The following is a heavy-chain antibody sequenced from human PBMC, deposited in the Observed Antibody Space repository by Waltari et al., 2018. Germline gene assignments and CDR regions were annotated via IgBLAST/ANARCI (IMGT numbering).Heavy chain of an antibody. V-gene: IGHV4-39*07. Sequence: QLQLQESGPGLVKPSETLSLTCTVSGGSISSSSYYWGWIRQPPGKGLEWIGSIYYSGSTYYNPSLKSRVTISVDTSKNQFSLKLSSVTAADTAVYYCASRTARGIVVVTHDYWGQGTLVTVSS. J-gene: IGHJ4*02. CDR2: IYYSGST. CDR1: GGSISSSSYY. CDR3: ASRTARGIVVVTHDY. D-gene: IGHD3-22*01.